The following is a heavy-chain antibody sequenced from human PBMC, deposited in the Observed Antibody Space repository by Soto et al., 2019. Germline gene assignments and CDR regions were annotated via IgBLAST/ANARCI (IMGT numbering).Heavy chain of an antibody. Sequence: GGSLRLSCAASGFTFSNAWMNWVRQAPGKGLEWVGRIKSKTDGGTTDYAAPVKGRFTITRDDSKNTLYLKMNSLKTEDTAVYYCTHEGDAFYGDYDYYGMDVWGQGTTVTVSS. CDR1: GFTFSNAW. D-gene: IGHD4-17*01. CDR3: THEGDAFYGDYDYYGMDV. V-gene: IGHV3-15*07. CDR2: IKSKTDGGTT. J-gene: IGHJ6*02.